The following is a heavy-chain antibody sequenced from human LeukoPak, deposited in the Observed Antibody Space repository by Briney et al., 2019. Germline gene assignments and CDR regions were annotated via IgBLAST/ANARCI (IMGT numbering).Heavy chain of an antibody. CDR1: GFTFSSYS. CDR3: ATPGYNRYYYYYGMDV. V-gene: IGHV3-21*04. J-gene: IGHJ6*02. D-gene: IGHD5-24*01. CDR2: ISSSSYI. Sequence: GGSLRLSCAASGFTFSSYSMNWVRQAPGKGLEWVSSISSSSYIYYADSVKDRFTISRDNAKNSLYLQMNSLRAEDTAVYYCATPGYNRYYYYYGMDVWGQGTTVTVSS.